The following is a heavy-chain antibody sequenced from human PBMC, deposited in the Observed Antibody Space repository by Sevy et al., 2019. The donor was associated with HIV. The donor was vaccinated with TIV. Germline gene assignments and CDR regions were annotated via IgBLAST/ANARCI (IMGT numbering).Heavy chain of an antibody. CDR1: GFSFSNYG. CDR3: ARDPGYSGYDWGALTYYFDY. CDR2: IRLDGNDK. D-gene: IGHD5-12*01. Sequence: GESLKISCEAFGFSFSNYGMHWVRQAPGKGPEWVSSIRLDGNDKQYADSGKGGFTISRDNSKNTLNLQMNSLRAEDTAVYYCARDPGYSGYDWGALTYYFDYWGQGTLVTVSS. J-gene: IGHJ4*02. V-gene: IGHV3-30*02.